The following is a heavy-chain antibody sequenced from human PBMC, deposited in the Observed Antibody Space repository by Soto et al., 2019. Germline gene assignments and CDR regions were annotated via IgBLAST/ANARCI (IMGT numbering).Heavy chain of an antibody. CDR1: GYTFTSYG. CDR2: ISVYNGDT. V-gene: IGHV1-18*01. CDR3: ARDRAEYSSSSSQPF. D-gene: IGHD6-6*01. J-gene: IGHJ4*02. Sequence: QVRLVQSGAEVKKPGASVKVSCKASGYTFTSYGISWVRQAPGQGLEWMGWISVYNGDTNYAQKLQGRVTMTTDTSTSTAYMEVRSLRSDDTAVYYCARDRAEYSSSSSQPFWGQGTLVTVSS.